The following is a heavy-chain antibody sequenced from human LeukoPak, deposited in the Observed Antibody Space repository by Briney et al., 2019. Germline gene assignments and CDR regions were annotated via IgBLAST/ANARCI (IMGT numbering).Heavy chain of an antibody. CDR1: GFTFKNYS. CDR2: ISSSSTYI. D-gene: IGHD6-6*01. V-gene: IGHV3-21*01. CDR3: AREITSIAALTPLDY. J-gene: IGHJ4*02. Sequence: GXSLILSCAASGFTFKNYSMNWVRQAPGKGLEWVSSISSSSTYIYYADSVKGRFTISRDNAKNSLYLQMNSLRAEDTAVYYCAREITSIAALTPLDYWGQGTLVTVSS.